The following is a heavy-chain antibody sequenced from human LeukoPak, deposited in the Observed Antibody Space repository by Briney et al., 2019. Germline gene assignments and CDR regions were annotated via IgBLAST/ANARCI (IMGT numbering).Heavy chain of an antibody. CDR1: GFAVSSNY. J-gene: IGHJ6*03. Sequence: PGGSLRLSCAASGFAVSSNYMSWVRQAPGKGLEWVSVIYSGGNTYYADSVKGRFTISRDNSKYTLYLQMNSLRAEDTAVYYCASSSIAAADNYYYMDVWGKGTTVTVSS. V-gene: IGHV3-53*01. CDR3: ASSSIAAADNYYYMDV. D-gene: IGHD6-13*01. CDR2: IYSGGNT.